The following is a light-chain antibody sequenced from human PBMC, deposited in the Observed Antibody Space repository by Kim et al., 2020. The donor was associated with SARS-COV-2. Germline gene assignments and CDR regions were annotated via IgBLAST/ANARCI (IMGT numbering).Light chain of an antibody. J-gene: IGLJ3*02. Sequence: STLNLPCTLARGTMSYIIAWHQQQPGKAPRYLMKLEGSGSYNKGSGVPDRFSGSSSGADRYLTISNLQSEDEADYYCETWDSNTWVFGGGTQLTVL. CDR2: LEGSGSY. CDR1: RGTMSYI. CDR3: ETWDSNTWV. V-gene: IGLV4-60*03.